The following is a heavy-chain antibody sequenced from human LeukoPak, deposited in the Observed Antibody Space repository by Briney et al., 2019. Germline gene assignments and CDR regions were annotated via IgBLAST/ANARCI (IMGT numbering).Heavy chain of an antibody. CDR2: ISGSGGST. CDR3: AKVLGVTTVIPFDY. CDR1: GFTFSTYA. Sequence: GGSLRLSCAASGFTFSTYAMSWVRQAPGKGLEWVSAISGSGGSTYYADSVKGRFTISRDNSKNTLYLQMNSLRAEDTAVYYFAKVLGVTTVIPFDYWGQGTLVTVSS. V-gene: IGHV3-23*01. D-gene: IGHD4-17*01. J-gene: IGHJ4*02.